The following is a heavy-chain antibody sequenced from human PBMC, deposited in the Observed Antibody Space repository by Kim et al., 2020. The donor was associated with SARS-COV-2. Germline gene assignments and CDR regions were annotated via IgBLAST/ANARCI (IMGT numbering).Heavy chain of an antibody. V-gene: IGHV1-18*04. CDR1: GYTFTSYG. CDR2: ISAYNGNT. J-gene: IGHJ5*02. Sequence: ASVKVSCKASGYTFTSYGISWVRQAPGQGLEWMGWISAYNGNTNYAQKLQGRVTMTTDTSTSTAYMELRSLRSDDTAVYYCARDRGAVALDYWFDPWGQGTLVTVSS. CDR3: ARDRGAVALDYWFDP. D-gene: IGHD6-19*01.